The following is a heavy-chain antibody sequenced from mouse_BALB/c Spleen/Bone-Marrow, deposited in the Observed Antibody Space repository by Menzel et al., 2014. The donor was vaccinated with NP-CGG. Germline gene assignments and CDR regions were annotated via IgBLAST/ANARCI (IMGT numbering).Heavy chain of an antibody. J-gene: IGHJ2*01. CDR1: GFDFSRYW. V-gene: IGHV4-1*02. CDR3: ARLSYYGLTDY. D-gene: IGHD1-2*01. Sequence: DVQLQESGGGLVQPGGSLKLSCTASGFDFSRYWMSWVRQAPGKVLQWIGEINPESSTINYTPSLKDKFIISRDNAKNTLYLQMSKVRSEDTALYYCARLSYYGLTDYWGQGTTLTVSS. CDR2: INPESSTI.